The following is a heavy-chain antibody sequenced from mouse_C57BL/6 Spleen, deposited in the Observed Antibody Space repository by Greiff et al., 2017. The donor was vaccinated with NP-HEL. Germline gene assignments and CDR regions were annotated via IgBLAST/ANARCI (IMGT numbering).Heavy chain of an antibody. D-gene: IGHD1-1*01. CDR3: ARDTTVVAPLDY. Sequence: QVQLKQPGAELVRPGSSVKLSCKASGYTFTSYWMHWVKQRPIQGLEWIGNIDPSDSETHYNQKFKDKATLTVDKSSSTAYMQLSSLTSEDSAVYYCARDTTVVAPLDYWGQGTSVTVSS. V-gene: IGHV1-52*01. J-gene: IGHJ4*01. CDR2: IDPSDSET. CDR1: GYTFTSYW.